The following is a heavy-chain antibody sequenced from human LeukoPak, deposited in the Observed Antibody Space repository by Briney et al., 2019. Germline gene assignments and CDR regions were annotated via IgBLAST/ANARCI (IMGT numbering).Heavy chain of an antibody. Sequence: SETLSLTCTVSGGSISSSSYYWGWIRQPPGKGLEWIGSIYYSGSTYYNPSLKSRVTISLDTSKNHFSLKLNSVTAADTAVYYCARALYYYDSSGYLGYWGQGTLVTVSS. V-gene: IGHV4-39*02. D-gene: IGHD3-22*01. CDR3: ARALYYYDSSGYLGY. CDR1: GGSISSSSYY. CDR2: IYYSGST. J-gene: IGHJ4*02.